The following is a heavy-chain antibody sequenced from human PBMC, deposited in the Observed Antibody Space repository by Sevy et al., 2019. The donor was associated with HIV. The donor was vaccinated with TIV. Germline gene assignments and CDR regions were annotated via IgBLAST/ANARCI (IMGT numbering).Heavy chain of an antibody. D-gene: IGHD6-19*01. CDR1: GASITSGDYY. J-gene: IGHJ4*02. CDR2: IYYSGST. Sequence: SETLSLTCTVSGASITSGDYYWSWIRQHPGKGLEWIGYIYYSGSTYYNPSLKSRVTISQDTSQSQFSLKLSSVTAEDKAIYYCARNPVSSGGWYYFDYWGQGTQVNVSS. CDR3: ARNPVSSGGWYYFDY. V-gene: IGHV4-31*03.